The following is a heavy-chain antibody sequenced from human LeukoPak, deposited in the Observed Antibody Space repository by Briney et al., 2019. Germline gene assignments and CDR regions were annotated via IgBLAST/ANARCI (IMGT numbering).Heavy chain of an antibody. CDR3: ARDKRYYYGMDV. V-gene: IGHV3-33*01. J-gene: IGHJ6*02. Sequence: GRSLRLSCAASGFTFSSYGMHWVRQAPGKGLERVAVIWYDGSNKYYADSVKGRFTISRDNSKNTLYLQMNSLRAEDTAVYYCARDKRYYYGMDVWGQGTTVTVSS. CDR2: IWYDGSNK. CDR1: GFTFSSYG.